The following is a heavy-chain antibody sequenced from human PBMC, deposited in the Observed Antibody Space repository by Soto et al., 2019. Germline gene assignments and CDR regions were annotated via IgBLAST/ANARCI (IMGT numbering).Heavy chain of an antibody. CDR1: GDSLSSYY. Sequence: SETLSLTCTVAGDSLSSYYRSWIRQPPGKGLEWIGYIYYSGSTNYNPSLKSRVTISVDTSKNQFSLKLSSVTAADTAVYYCARERYYYDSSGYLPVYYYGMDVWGQGTMVTVSS. J-gene: IGHJ6*02. CDR2: IYYSGST. V-gene: IGHV4-59*01. D-gene: IGHD3-22*01. CDR3: ARERYYYDSSGYLPVYYYGMDV.